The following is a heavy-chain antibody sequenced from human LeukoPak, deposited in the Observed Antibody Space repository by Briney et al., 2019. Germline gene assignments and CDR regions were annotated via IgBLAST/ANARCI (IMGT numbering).Heavy chain of an antibody. D-gene: IGHD4-17*01. J-gene: IGHJ4*02. V-gene: IGHV3-30*18. Sequence: PGGSLRLSCAASGFSFSSYGMHWVRQAPGKGLEWVAVISYDGSYKYYADSVKGRFTTSRDNSKNTLYLQMNSLRAEDTAVYYCAKVGDYGGYALDYWGQGTLVTVSS. CDR3: AKVGDYGGYALDY. CDR1: GFSFSSYG. CDR2: ISYDGSYK.